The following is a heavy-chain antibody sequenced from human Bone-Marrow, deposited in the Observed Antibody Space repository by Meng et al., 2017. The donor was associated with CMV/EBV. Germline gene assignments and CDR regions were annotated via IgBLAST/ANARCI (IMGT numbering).Heavy chain of an antibody. Sequence: KVSCKGSGYSFTSYWIGWVRQMPGKGLEWMGIIYPGDSDTRYSPSFQGQVTISADKSISTAYLQWSSLKASDTAMYYCARIAVAGISGWYFDLWGRGNLVTVSS. CDR1: GYSFTSYW. V-gene: IGHV5-51*01. J-gene: IGHJ2*01. D-gene: IGHD6-19*01. CDR2: IYPGDSDT. CDR3: ARIAVAGISGWYFDL.